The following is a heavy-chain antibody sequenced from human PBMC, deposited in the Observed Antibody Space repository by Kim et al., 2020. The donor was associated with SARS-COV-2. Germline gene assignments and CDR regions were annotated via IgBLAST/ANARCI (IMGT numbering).Heavy chain of an antibody. Sequence: ASVKVSCKASGYTFTGYYMHWVRQAPGQGLEWMGWINPNSGGTNYAQKFQGRVTMTRETSISTAYMELSRLRSDDTAVYYCARVPIVVVPAAINWFDPWGQGTLVTVSS. CDR2: INPNSGGT. V-gene: IGHV1-2*02. CDR3: ARVPIVVVPAAINWFDP. CDR1: GYTFTGYY. J-gene: IGHJ5*02. D-gene: IGHD2-2*01.